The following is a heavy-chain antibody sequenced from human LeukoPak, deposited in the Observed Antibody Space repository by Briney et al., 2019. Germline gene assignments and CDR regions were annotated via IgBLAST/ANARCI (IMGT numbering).Heavy chain of an antibody. V-gene: IGHV4-61*02. D-gene: IGHD3-10*01. Sequence: SGTLSLTCSVSGGSISSGSYYWSWIRQPAGKGLEWIGRIYTSGSTNYNPSLKSRVTISVDTSKNQFSLKLSSVTAADTAVYYCASTSITYYYGSGGDYWGQGTLVTVSS. CDR1: GGSISSGSYY. CDR2: IYTSGST. CDR3: ASTSITYYYGSGGDY. J-gene: IGHJ4*02.